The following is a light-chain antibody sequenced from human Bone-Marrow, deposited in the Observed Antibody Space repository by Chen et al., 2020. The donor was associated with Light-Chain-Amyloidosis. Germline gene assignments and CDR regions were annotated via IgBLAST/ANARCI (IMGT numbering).Light chain of an antibody. CDR2: RDT. CDR1: DLPTKY. J-gene: IGLJ3*02. CDR3: QSADSSGTYEVM. Sequence: SYELTQPPSVSVSPGQTARIPCSGDDLPTKYAYWYQQKPGQAPVLVIHRDTERPSGISERFSGSSSGRTATLNISGVQAENEADYHCQSADSSGTYEVMFGGGTKLTVL. V-gene: IGLV3-25*03.